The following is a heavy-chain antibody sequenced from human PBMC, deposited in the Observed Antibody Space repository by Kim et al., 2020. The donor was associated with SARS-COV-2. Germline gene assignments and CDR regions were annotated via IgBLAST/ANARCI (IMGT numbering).Heavy chain of an antibody. D-gene: IGHD6-6*01. CDR3: AKDQGRAAPRPANWFDP. CDR1: GFTFDDYA. V-gene: IGHV3-9*01. J-gene: IGHJ5*02. CDR2: ISWNSGSI. Sequence: GGSLRLSCAASGFTFDDYAMHWVRQAPGKGLEWVSGISWNSGSIGYADSVKGRFTISRDNAKNSLYLQMNSLRAEDTALYYCAKDQGRAAPRPANWFDPWGQGTLVTVSS.